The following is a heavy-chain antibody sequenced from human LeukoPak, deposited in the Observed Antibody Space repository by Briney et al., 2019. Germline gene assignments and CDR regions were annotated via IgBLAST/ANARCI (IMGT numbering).Heavy chain of an antibody. CDR1: GFTFSRYS. CDR3: ARVPNIVGGSGMDV. CDR2: ISSSSTSI. J-gene: IGHJ6*04. V-gene: IGHV3-21*01. Sequence: GGSLRLSCAASGFTFSRYSMNWVRRAPGKGLGWVSSISSSSTSIYYADSVKGRFTISRDNAKNSLYLQMNSLRAEDTAVYYCARVPNIVGGSGMDVWVNGTTVTVSS. D-gene: IGHD2-15*01.